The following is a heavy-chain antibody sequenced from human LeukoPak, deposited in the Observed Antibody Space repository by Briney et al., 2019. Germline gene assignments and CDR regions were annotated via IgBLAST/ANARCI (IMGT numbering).Heavy chain of an antibody. D-gene: IGHD3-10*01. Sequence: GGSLRLSCAASRFTFSSYSMNWVRQAPGKGLEWVSSISSSSSYKYYADSVKGRFTISRDNSKNTLYLQMNSLRAEDTAVYYCAKLGKTENHYGSGRFSYYYYMDVWGQGILVSVSS. CDR2: ISSSSSYK. J-gene: IGHJ6*03. CDR1: RFTFSSYS. V-gene: IGHV3-21*01. CDR3: AKLGKTENHYGSGRFSYYYYMDV.